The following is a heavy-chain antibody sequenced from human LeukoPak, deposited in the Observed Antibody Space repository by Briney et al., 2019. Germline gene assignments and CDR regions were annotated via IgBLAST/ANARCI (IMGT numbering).Heavy chain of an antibody. CDR3: IRVTTIT. J-gene: IGHJ5*02. CDR1: GFAFSSYA. V-gene: IGHV3-23*01. Sequence: GGSLRLSCAASGFAFSSYAMTWVRQAPGKGLEWVSGIGGSGGSTYYADSVKGRFTISRDNSNNTLYLQMNSLRVEDTAVYYCIRVTTITWGPGTLVTVSS. D-gene: IGHD5-12*01. CDR2: IGGSGGST.